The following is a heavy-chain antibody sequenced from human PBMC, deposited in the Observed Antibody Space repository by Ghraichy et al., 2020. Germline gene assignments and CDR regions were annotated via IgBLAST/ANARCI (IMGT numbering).Heavy chain of an antibody. CDR2: IYYSGST. J-gene: IGHJ4*02. D-gene: IGHD3-22*01. CDR3: AVMRYYDSSGYYSPFDY. V-gene: IGHV4-39*01. Sequence: SETLSLTCTVSGGSISSSSYYWGWIRQPPGKGLEWIGSIYYSGSTYYNPSLKSRVTISVDTSKNQFSLKLSSVTAADTAVYYCAVMRYYDSSGYYSPFDYWGQGTLVTVSS. CDR1: GGSISSSSYY.